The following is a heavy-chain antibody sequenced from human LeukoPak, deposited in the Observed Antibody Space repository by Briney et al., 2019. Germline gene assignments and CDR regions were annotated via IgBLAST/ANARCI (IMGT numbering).Heavy chain of an antibody. J-gene: IGHJ4*02. Sequence: GGSLRLSCAASGFTFSSYSMNWVRQAPGKGLEWVLAISGSGRNTYYADSGKGRFTISRDNSKNTLYLQMNSLRAEDTAVYYCAKVGGYYDSSGYYYFDYWGQGTLVTVSS. D-gene: IGHD3-22*01. V-gene: IGHV3-23*01. CDR1: GFTFSSYS. CDR3: AKVGGYYDSSGYYYFDY. CDR2: ISGSGRNT.